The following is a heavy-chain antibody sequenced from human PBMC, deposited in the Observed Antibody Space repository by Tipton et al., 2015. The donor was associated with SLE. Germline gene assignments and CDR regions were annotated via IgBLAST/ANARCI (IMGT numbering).Heavy chain of an antibody. Sequence: TLSLTCTVSSGSVSSGSYYWSWIRQHPGKGLEWIGYVFSSGTTYYNPSLKGRLSLSLDTSQNQLSLKLSSVTSADTAVYYCVRYFYDSSGVCLFDFWRQGTLVIV. CDR3: VRYFYDSSGVCLFDF. V-gene: IGHV4-31*03. D-gene: IGHD3-22*01. CDR1: SGSVSSGSYY. J-gene: IGHJ4*02. CDR2: VFSSGTT.